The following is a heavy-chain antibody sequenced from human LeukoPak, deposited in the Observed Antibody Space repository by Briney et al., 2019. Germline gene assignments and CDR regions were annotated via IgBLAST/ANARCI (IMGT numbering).Heavy chain of an antibody. J-gene: IGHJ1*01. CDR2: IWSDGSDK. CDR1: GFIFSHYG. Sequence: GGSLRLSCAASGFIFSHYGMHWVRQAPGAGLEWVADIWSDGSDKYYAKSVKGRFTISRDNSKNSLFLQMNSLRAEDTAVYYCAKDAQRGFDYSNSLQNWGQGILVTVSS. D-gene: IGHD4-11*01. V-gene: IGHV3-33*06. CDR3: AKDAQRGFDYSNSLQN.